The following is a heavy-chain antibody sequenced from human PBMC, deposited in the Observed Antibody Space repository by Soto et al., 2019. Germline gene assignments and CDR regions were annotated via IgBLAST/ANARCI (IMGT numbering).Heavy chain of an antibody. V-gene: IGHV3-48*02. J-gene: IGHJ3*02. CDR1: GFTFSSYA. CDR2: ISSSSSTI. CDR3: ASMGYGSSTSCSKNDFDI. Sequence: PGGSLRLSCAGSGFTFSSYAMHWARQAPGKGLEWVSYISSSSSTIYYADSVKGRFTISRDNAKNSVYLQMNSLRYEDTDVYYCASMGYGSSTSCSKNDFDIWGQGTMVTASS. D-gene: IGHD2-2*01.